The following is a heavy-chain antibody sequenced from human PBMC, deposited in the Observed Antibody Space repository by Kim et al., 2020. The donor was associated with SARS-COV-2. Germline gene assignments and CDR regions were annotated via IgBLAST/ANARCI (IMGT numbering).Heavy chain of an antibody. CDR3: TSRSQKIIVGASYDY. CDR2: IKSKTDGGTT. CDR1: GFTFSNAW. J-gene: IGHJ4*02. D-gene: IGHD1-26*01. Sequence: GGSLRLSCAASGFTFSNAWMSWVRQAPGKGLEWVGRIKSKTDGGTTDYAAPVKGRFTISRDDSKNTLYLQMNSLKTEDTAVYYCTSRSQKIIVGASYDYWGQGTLVTVSS. V-gene: IGHV3-15*01.